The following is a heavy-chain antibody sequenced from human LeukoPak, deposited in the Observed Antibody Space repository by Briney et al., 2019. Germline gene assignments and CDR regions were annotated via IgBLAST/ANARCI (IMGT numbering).Heavy chain of an antibody. Sequence: TGGSLRLSCAASGFTFSSYSMNWVRQAPGKGLEWVSYISSSSSTIYYADSVKGRFTISRDNAKNSLYLQMNSLRDEDTAVYYCAREDEGATFTYAFDIWGQGTMVTVSS. D-gene: IGHD1-26*01. CDR1: GFTFSSYS. V-gene: IGHV3-48*02. CDR2: ISSSSSTI. CDR3: AREDEGATFTYAFDI. J-gene: IGHJ3*02.